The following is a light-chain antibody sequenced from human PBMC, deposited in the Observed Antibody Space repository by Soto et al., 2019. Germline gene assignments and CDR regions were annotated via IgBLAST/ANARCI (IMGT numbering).Light chain of an antibody. CDR2: GAS. Sequence: EIVLTQSPGTLSLSPGERATLSCRASQSVSSSYLAWYQQKPGQAPRLLIYGASSRATGIPDRFSGSGSGTDFTLTISSLEPDDLAVYYCQQYGSSPRTFGQGTKLEIK. CDR1: QSVSSSY. J-gene: IGKJ2*01. V-gene: IGKV3-20*01. CDR3: QQYGSSPRT.